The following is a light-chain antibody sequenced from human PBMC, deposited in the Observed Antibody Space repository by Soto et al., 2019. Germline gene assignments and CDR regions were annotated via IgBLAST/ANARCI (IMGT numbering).Light chain of an antibody. CDR2: GAS. CDR3: QQYGSSPT. Sequence: DIVMTQSPATLSVSPCERATLSFRASQSVSSNLAWYQQRPGQAPRLLIFGASTRATGIPARFSGSGSGTEFTLTISRLEPEDFAVYYCQQYGSSPTFGQGTKVDIK. CDR1: QSVSSN. J-gene: IGKJ1*01. V-gene: IGKV3-15*01.